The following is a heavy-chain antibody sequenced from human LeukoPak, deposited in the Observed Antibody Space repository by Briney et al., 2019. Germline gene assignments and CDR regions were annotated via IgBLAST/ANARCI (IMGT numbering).Heavy chain of an antibody. CDR2: IYTSGST. CDR1: GGSISSYY. Sequence: SETLSLTCTVSGGSISSYYWSWIRQPAGKGLEWIGRIYTSGSTNYNPSLKSRVTMSVDTSKNQFSLNLSSVTDADTAVYYCATDRKVGTWDPRFDYWGQGTLVTVSS. J-gene: IGHJ4*02. CDR3: ATDRKVGTWDPRFDY. D-gene: IGHD4-23*01. V-gene: IGHV4-4*07.